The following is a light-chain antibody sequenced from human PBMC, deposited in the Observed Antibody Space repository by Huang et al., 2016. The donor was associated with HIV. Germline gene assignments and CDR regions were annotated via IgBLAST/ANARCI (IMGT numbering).Light chain of an antibody. J-gene: IGKJ2*01. V-gene: IGKV1-9*01. CDR1: QGIRTY. CDR3: QHLKSYPYT. Sequence: IQLTQSPSSLSASVGDRVTITCRASQGIRTYLAWYQQRPGRAPKLLIYGATTLPTGVPSRLSGSGSGTDFTLTINSLEPEDSATYYCQHLKSYPYTFGQGTKVEIK. CDR2: GAT.